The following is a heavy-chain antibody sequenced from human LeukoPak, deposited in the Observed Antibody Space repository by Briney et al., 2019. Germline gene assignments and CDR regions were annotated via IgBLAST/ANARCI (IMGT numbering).Heavy chain of an antibody. CDR3: AKGGRYCSGGNCYFFDY. V-gene: IGHV3-23*01. D-gene: IGHD2-15*01. J-gene: IGHJ4*02. CDR1: GFTFSSYG. Sequence: PGGSLRLSCAASGFTFSSYGMSWVRQAPGTGLEWVSAISGSGGSTYYADSVKGRFTISRDNSKTTLYLQMHSLRADDTAVYYCAKGGRYCSGGNCYFFDYWGQGTLVTVSP. CDR2: ISGSGGST.